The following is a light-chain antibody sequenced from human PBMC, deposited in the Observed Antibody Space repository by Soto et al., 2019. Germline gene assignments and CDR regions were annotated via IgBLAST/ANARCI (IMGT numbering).Light chain of an antibody. J-gene: IGKJ4*01. CDR1: QSISSW. V-gene: IGKV1-5*03. CDR2: KAS. Sequence: DIQMTQSPCTLSASVGDRVTVTCRASQSISSWLAWYQQKPGKAPKLLIYKASSLESGVPSRFSGSGSGTEFTLSISSLQPDDFATYYCQQYNSYLLTFGGGTKVEIK. CDR3: QQYNSYLLT.